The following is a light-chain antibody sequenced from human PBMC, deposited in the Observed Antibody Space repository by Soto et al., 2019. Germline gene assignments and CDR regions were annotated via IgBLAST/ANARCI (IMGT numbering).Light chain of an antibody. V-gene: IGKV2-28*01. J-gene: IGKJ2*01. Sequence: DIVMTQSPLSLPVTPGEPASISCRSSQSLRHSSGDNSLDWYLQKPGQSPQLLIYLGSFRASGVPDRFSGSGSGTDFTLKITSVEAEDVGVYYCMQALEAPRTFGQGTKLEIK. CDR3: MQALEAPRT. CDR2: LGS. CDR1: QSLRHSSGDNS.